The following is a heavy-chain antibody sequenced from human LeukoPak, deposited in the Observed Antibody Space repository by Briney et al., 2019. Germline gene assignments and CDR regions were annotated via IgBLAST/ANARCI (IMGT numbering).Heavy chain of an antibody. Sequence: GGSLRLSCAASQFTFSSYNMNWVRQAPGKGLEWVSSISSTSRYIYYADSVKGRFTNSRDNAKNSLFLQMNSLRAEDTAVYYCAREVFWSGYFANLHFDYWGRGTLVTVSS. CDR3: AREVFWSGYFANLHFDY. V-gene: IGHV3-21*06. CDR2: ISSTSRYI. D-gene: IGHD3-3*01. J-gene: IGHJ4*02. CDR1: QFTFSSYN.